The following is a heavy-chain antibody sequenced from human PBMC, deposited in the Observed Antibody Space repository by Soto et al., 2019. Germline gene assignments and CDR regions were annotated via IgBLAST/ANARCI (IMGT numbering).Heavy chain of an antibody. Sequence: GGSLRLSCAASGLTFGSYAMSWVGQAPGKGLEWVSAISGSGGSTYYADSVKGRFTISRDNAKNTLHLQMDSLRVEDTAIYYCVKDLDSSYRYGDNWLDPWGQGTLVTVSS. CDR2: ISGSGGST. CDR3: VKDLDSSYRYGDNWLDP. D-gene: IGHD6-19*01. CDR1: GLTFGSYA. V-gene: IGHV3-23*01. J-gene: IGHJ5*02.